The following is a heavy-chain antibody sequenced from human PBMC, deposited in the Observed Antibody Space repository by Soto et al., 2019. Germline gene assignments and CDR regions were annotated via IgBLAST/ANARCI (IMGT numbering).Heavy chain of an antibody. CDR2: IWYDGSNK. J-gene: IGHJ4*02. Sequence: QVQLVESGGGVVQPGRSLRLSCAASGFTFSSYGMHWVRQAPGKGLEWVAVIWYDGSNKYYADSVKGRFTITRDNSKNTLYLQMNSLRAEDTAVYYCAEISGKTWGQGTLVTVSS. CDR3: AEISGKT. V-gene: IGHV3-33*01. D-gene: IGHD3-16*02. CDR1: GFTFSSYG.